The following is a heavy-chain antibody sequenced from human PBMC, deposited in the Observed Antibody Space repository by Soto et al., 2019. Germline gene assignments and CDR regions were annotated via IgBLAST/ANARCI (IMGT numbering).Heavy chain of an antibody. CDR2: IFDSGST. Sequence: QVQLQESGPGLVKPSETLSLTCTVSGGSISGGIHSWSWIRQPPGKGLEWSGHIFDSGSTYYNPSLKSRPTISVDTSKNQFSLRLSSVTAADTDVYYCAREIMPLTNDWYFDLWGRGTLVTVSS. CDR1: GGSISGGIHS. CDR3: AREIMPLTNDWYFDL. J-gene: IGHJ2*01. D-gene: IGHD2-8*01. V-gene: IGHV4-30-4*01.